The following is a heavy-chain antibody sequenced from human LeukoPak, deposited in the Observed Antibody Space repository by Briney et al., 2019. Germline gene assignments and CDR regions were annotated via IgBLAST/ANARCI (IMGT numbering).Heavy chain of an antibody. CDR3: ARSVLYDSSGYYRNYWYFDL. Sequence: GASVKVSCKASGYTFTSYGITWVRQAPGQGLEWMGWISAYNDNTYYAQKVQGRVTMTKDTSTSTAYMELRGLRSDDTAVYYCARSVLYDSSGYYRNYWYFDLWGRGTLVTVSS. CDR1: GYTFTSYG. D-gene: IGHD3-22*01. CDR2: ISAYNDNT. V-gene: IGHV1-18*01. J-gene: IGHJ2*01.